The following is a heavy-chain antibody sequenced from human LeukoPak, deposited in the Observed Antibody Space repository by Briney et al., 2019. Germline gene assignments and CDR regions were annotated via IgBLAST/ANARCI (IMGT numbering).Heavy chain of an antibody. Sequence: ASVKVSCKASGYTFTSYDINWVRQATGQGLEWMGWMNPNSGNTGYAQKFQGRVTITRNTSISTAYMELSSLRSEDTAVYYCARVSEIVGATNWGQGTLVTVSS. V-gene: IGHV1-8*03. J-gene: IGHJ4*02. D-gene: IGHD1-26*01. CDR1: GYTFTSYD. CDR2: MNPNSGNT. CDR3: ARVSEIVGATN.